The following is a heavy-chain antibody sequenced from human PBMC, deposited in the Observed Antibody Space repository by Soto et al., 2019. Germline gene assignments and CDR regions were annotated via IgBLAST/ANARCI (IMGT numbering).Heavy chain of an antibody. V-gene: IGHV1-69*04. CDR2: IIPILGIA. CDR1: GGTFSSYT. Sequence: SVKVSCKASGGTFSSYTISWVRQAPGQGLEWMGRIIPILGIANYAQKFQGRVTITADKSTSTAYMELSSLRSEDTAVYYCARDWDTAMATGREPQKNFDYWGQGTLVTVSS. J-gene: IGHJ4*02. D-gene: IGHD5-18*01. CDR3: ARDWDTAMATGREPQKNFDY.